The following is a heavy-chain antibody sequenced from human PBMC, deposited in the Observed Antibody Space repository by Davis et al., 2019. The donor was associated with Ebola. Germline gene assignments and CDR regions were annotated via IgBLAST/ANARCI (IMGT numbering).Heavy chain of an antibody. D-gene: IGHD2-21*02. V-gene: IGHV1-69*13. J-gene: IGHJ4*02. CDR3: ARAQAYCCGDCYSGGGGYFDY. Sequence: SVKVSCKASGGTFSSYAISWVRQAPGQGLEWMGGIIPIFGTANYAQKFQGRVTITADESTSTAYMELSSLRSEDTAVYYCARAQAYCCGDCYSGGGGYFDYWGQGTLVTVSS. CDR2: IIPIFGTA. CDR1: GGTFSSYA.